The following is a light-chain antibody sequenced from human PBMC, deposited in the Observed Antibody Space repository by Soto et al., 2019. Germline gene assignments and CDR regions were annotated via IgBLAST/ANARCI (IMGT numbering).Light chain of an antibody. CDR2: KAS. V-gene: IGKV1-5*03. Sequence: DIQMTQSPSTPSGTVGDRVTITCRASRTISSWLAWYQQKPGKAPKLLIYKASTLKSGVPSRFSGSGSGTEFTLTISSLQPDDFATYYCQHYNSYSEAFGQGTKVDIK. CDR1: RTISSW. J-gene: IGKJ1*01. CDR3: QHYNSYSEA.